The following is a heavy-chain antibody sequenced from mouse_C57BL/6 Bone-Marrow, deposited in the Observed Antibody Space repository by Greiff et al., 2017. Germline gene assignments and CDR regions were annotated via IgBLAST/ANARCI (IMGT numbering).Heavy chain of an antibody. J-gene: IGHJ3*01. CDR1: GFTFSSYG. V-gene: IGHV5-6*01. D-gene: IGHD2-14*01. Sequence: DVHLVESGGDLVKPGGSLKLSCAASGFTFSSYGMSWVRQTPDKRLEWVATISSGGSYTYYPDSVKGRFTISRDNAKNTLYLQMSSLKSEDTAMYYCARGDRRTWFAYWGQGTLVTVSA. CDR3: ARGDRRTWFAY. CDR2: ISSGGSYT.